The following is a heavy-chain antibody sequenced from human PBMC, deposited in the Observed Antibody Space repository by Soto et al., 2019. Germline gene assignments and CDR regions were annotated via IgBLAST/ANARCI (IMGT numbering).Heavy chain of an antibody. Sequence: ASVKVSCKASGYTFTGYYMHWVRQAPGQGLEWMGWINPNSGGTNYAQKFQGWVTMTRDTSISTAYMELSRLRSDDTAVYYCARDSSGYSSSDRVYYYYGMDVWGQGTTVTVSS. CDR2: INPNSGGT. D-gene: IGHD6-13*01. CDR3: ARDSSGYSSSDRVYYYYGMDV. J-gene: IGHJ6*02. V-gene: IGHV1-2*04. CDR1: GYTFTGYY.